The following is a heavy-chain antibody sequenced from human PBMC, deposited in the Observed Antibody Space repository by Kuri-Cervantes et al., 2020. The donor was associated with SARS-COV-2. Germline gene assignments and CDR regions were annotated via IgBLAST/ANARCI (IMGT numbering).Heavy chain of an antibody. D-gene: IGHD6-19*01. CDR1: GFTFDDYG. V-gene: IGHV3-9*03. J-gene: IGHJ3*02. CDR3: AKGLRRLVYDAFDI. Sequence: SLKISCAASGFTFDDYGMSWVRQAPGKGLEWVSGISWNSGSIGYADSVKGRFTISRDNAKNSLYLQMNSLRAEDMALYYCAKGLRRLVYDAFDIWGQGTMVTVSS. CDR2: ISWNSGSI.